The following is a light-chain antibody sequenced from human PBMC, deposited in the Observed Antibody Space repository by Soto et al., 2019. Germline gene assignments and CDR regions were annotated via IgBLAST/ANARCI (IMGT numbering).Light chain of an antibody. V-gene: IGKV3-20*01. CDR3: QQVVSCT. J-gene: IGKJ1*01. Sequence: EIVLTQSPGTLSVSPGERATLSCRASQTISSNYLAWYQQKPGQAPSLLSYGTSSRATGIRDRFSGSGAGTDFILFFSILQPVDSAIFYCQQVVSCTFGQWTKVEIK. CDR1: QTISSNY. CDR2: GTS.